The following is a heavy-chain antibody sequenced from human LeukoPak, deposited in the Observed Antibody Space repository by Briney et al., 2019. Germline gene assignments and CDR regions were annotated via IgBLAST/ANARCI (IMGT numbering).Heavy chain of an antibody. Sequence: GGSLRLSCAASGFTFSSCGMHWVRQAPGNGLEWVAFMRYDGSNKYYADSVKGRFTISRDNSKNTLYLQMNSLRAEDTAVYYCAKSGKGYCSGGSCYVFDYWGQGTLVTVSS. D-gene: IGHD2-15*01. V-gene: IGHV3-30*02. CDR3: AKSGKGYCSGGSCYVFDY. CDR2: MRYDGSNK. J-gene: IGHJ4*02. CDR1: GFTFSSCG.